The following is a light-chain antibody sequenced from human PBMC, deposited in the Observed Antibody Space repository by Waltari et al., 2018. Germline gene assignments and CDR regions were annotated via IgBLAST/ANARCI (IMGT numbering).Light chain of an antibody. J-gene: IGLJ2*01. CDR2: DVN. CDR1: SSDVGGDDS. CDR3: SSQSTKNGVI. V-gene: IGLV2-14*03. Sequence: QSALTQPASVSGSPGQSITISCTGSSSDVGGDDSVSWYEDHPGQAPKVIIYDVNKRALGVSDRFSGFKSGNPASLTLSGLQAEEEANFYCSSQSTKNGVIFGGGTKVTVL.